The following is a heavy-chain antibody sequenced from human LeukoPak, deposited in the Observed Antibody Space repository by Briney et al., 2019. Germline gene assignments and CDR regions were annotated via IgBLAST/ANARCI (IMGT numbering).Heavy chain of an antibody. CDR3: ARGTAAAFEY. J-gene: IGHJ4*02. D-gene: IGHD1/OR15-1a*01. CDR2: TYYRSKWSN. V-gene: IGHV6-1*01. Sequence: SQTLSLTCAISGDSVSSKSAVWHWIRQSLSRGLEWLGRTYYRSKWSNDYAVSVKSRITINPDTSKNQFSLQLNSVTPEDAAVYYCARGTAAAFEYWGQGTLVTVSS. CDR1: GDSVSSKSAV.